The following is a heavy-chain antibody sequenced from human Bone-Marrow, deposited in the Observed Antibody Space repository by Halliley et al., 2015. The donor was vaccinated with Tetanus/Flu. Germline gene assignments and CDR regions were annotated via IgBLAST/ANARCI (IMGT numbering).Heavy chain of an antibody. Sequence: TLSLTCAVSGGSISHYYWSWIRQPPGKGLEWIAYFYYSGTTNYNSSLESRVSMSVDTSKNQVSLKLRSVTAGDTAVYYCATVGREHLRLAELSFGAWGQGPLVPVSS. D-gene: IGHD3-16*01. CDR3: ATVGREHLRLAELSFGA. CDR2: FYYSGTT. CDR1: GGSISHYY. V-gene: IGHV4-59*01. J-gene: IGHJ5*02.